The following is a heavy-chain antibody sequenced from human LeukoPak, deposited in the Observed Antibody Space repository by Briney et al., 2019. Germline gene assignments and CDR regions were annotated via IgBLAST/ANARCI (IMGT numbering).Heavy chain of an antibody. V-gene: IGHV3-9*01. J-gene: IGHJ6*02. CDR1: GFTFDDYA. D-gene: IGHD3-10*01. CDR3: AKDMGSGSYYSVAYYYYGMDV. Sequence: PGGSLRLSCAASGFTFDDYAMHWVRQAPGKGLEWVSGISWNSGSIGYADSVKGRFTISRDNAKNSLYLQMNSLRAEDTALYYCAKDMGSGSYYSVAYYYYGMDVWGQGTTVTVSS. CDR2: ISWNSGSI.